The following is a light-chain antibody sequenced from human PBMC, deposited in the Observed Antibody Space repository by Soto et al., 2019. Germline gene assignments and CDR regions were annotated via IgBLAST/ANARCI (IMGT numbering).Light chain of an antibody. CDR1: NSDMGGYNY. Sequence: QSALTQPASVSGSPGQSITISCTGTNSDMGGYNYVSWYQQHPGKAPKLMIYDVSNRPSGVSYRFSGSKSGNTASLTISGLQAEDEADYYCSSYTSRSTLGVFGGGTELTVL. J-gene: IGLJ2*01. CDR2: DVS. V-gene: IGLV2-14*03. CDR3: SSYTSRSTLGV.